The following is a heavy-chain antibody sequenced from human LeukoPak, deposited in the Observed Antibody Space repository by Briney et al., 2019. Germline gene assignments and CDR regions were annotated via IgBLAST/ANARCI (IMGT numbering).Heavy chain of an antibody. D-gene: IGHD6-6*01. V-gene: IGHV4-31*03. CDR3: ARGGGAARPWGYYYGMDV. CDR2: IYYSGST. Sequence: SQTLSLTCTVSGGSISSGGYYWSWIRQPPGKGLEWIGYIYYSGSTYYNPSLKSRVTISVDTSKNQFSLKLSAVTGADTAVYYCARGGGAARPWGYYYGMDVWGQGTTVTVSS. J-gene: IGHJ6*02. CDR1: GGSISSGGYY.